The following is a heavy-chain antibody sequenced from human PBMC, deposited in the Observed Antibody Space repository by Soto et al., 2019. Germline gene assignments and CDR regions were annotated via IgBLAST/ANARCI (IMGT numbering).Heavy chain of an antibody. CDR2: IRGSGDST. CDR1: GFTFSSYA. CDR3: AKDRGIIDPFDY. J-gene: IGHJ4*02. V-gene: IGHV3-23*01. D-gene: IGHD3-9*01. Sequence: EVQLLESGGGLVQPGGSLRLSCAASGFTFSSYAMSWVLQAPGKGLEWISSIRGSGDSTYYADSVKGRFTISRDYSKNTLYLQMNSLRAEDTAVYYCAKDRGIIDPFDYWGQGTLVIVSS.